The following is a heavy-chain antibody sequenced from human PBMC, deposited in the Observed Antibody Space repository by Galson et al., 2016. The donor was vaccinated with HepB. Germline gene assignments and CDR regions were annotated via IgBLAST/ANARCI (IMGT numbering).Heavy chain of an antibody. V-gene: IGHV1-46*01. CDR3: ARGGWGEPTDY. D-gene: IGHD3-16*01. CDR2: ITPTGGST. CDR1: GYTFTSYY. J-gene: IGHJ4*02. Sequence: SCKASGYTFTSYYIHWVRQAPGQGLEWMGMITPTGGSTIYAQKFQGRVTVTRDTSTSTVYMALSSLRSEDTAVYYCARGGWGEPTDYWGQGTLVTVSS.